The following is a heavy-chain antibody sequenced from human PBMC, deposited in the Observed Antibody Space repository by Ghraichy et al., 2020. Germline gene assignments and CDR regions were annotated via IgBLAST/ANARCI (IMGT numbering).Heavy chain of an antibody. CDR1: GFTFSSYS. J-gene: IGHJ4*02. V-gene: IGHV3-21*01. D-gene: IGHD3-3*01. Sequence: GGSLRLSCAASGFTFSSYSMNWVRQAPGKGLEWVSSISSSSSYIYYADSVKGRFTISRDNAKNSLYLQMNSLRAEDTAVYYCARDQRFLEWFSGGFDYWGQGTLVTVSS. CDR3: ARDQRFLEWFSGGFDY. CDR2: ISSSSSYI.